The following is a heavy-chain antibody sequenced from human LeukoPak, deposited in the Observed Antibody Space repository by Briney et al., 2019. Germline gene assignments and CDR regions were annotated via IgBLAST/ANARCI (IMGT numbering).Heavy chain of an antibody. CDR3: ARVRESGYSSKPFDL. Sequence: ASVKVSCKASGYTFTSYGISWVRQAPGQGLEWMGWISAYNGNTNYAQKLQGRVTMTTDTSTSTAYMELRSLRSDDTAVYYCARVRESGYSSKPFDLWGQGTMVTVSS. CDR1: GYTFTSYG. J-gene: IGHJ3*01. CDR2: ISAYNGNT. D-gene: IGHD3-22*01. V-gene: IGHV1-18*01.